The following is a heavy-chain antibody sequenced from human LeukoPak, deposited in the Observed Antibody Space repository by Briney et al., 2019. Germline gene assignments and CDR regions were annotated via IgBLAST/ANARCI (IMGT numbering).Heavy chain of an antibody. CDR1: GFTFSSYA. D-gene: IGHD3-9*01. CDR3: ARDHYDILTGYYSHPIDY. Sequence: PGGSLRLSCAASGFTFSSYAMSWVRQAPGKGLVWLSRINSDGSRTSYAESVKGRFTISRDNAKNTMYLQMNSLRAEDTAVYYCARDHYDILTGYYSHPIDYWGQGTLVTVSS. J-gene: IGHJ4*02. V-gene: IGHV3-74*01. CDR2: INSDGSRT.